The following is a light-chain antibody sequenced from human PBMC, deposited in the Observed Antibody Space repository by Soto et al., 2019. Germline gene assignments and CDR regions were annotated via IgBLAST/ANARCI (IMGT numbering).Light chain of an antibody. CDR3: QQFTNYPIT. CDR1: QGISTY. CDR2: VAS. V-gene: IGKV1-9*01. J-gene: IGKJ5*01. Sequence: DIQLTQSPSFLSASVGDRVTITCRASQGISTYLAWYQQKPGKAPKLLIYVASTLQTGVPSRFSGSGSGTEFTLTISSLQPEDFATYYCQQFTNYPITFGQGTRLEIK.